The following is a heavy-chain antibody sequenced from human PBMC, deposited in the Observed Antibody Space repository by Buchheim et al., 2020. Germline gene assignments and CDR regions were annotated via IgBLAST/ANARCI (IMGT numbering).Heavy chain of an antibody. CDR2: INSGCTI. V-gene: IGHV3-11*01. J-gene: IGHJ4*02. D-gene: IGHD3-16*01. Sequence: QVQLVESGGGLVKAGGSLRLSCAASGFTFSDHYMSWIRQAPGKGLEWISYINSGCTIYYAYSVRGRFPISMYNAKNSLYLPMNSLRVDDTAVYYCARESSSVGAYFDYWGQG. CDR1: GFTFSDHY. CDR3: ARESSSVGAYFDY.